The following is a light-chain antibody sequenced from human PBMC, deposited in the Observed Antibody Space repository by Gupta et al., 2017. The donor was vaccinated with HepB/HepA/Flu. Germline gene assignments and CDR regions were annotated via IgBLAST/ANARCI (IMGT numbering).Light chain of an antibody. Sequence: SLLTQPSLAPGTPGPRFTITCSGSSSKIGSDSVCWYQQRPETAPKLLISRTNQRHSGVPDRFSGSNSGTSASVAMSGRRAEDEAGYYCAALDYSLGRVVFAGGTKLTVL. J-gene: IGLJ2*01. CDR1: SSKIGSDS. CDR2: RTN. CDR3: AALDYSLGRVV. V-gene: IGLV1-47*01.